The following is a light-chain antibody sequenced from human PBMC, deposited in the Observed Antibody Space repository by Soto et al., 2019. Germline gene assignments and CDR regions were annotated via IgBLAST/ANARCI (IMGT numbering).Light chain of an antibody. CDR2: WAS. J-gene: IGKJ1*01. CDR3: LQYYTTPRT. CDR1: QSILHSSNNKNY. Sequence: DIVMTQSPDSLAVSLGERATINCKSSQSILHSSNNKNYLSWYQQKPGQPPKLLIYWASTRESGVPDRFSGSGSGTDFTLTISSLQAEDVAVYYCLQYYTTPRTFGQGTKVEFK. V-gene: IGKV4-1*01.